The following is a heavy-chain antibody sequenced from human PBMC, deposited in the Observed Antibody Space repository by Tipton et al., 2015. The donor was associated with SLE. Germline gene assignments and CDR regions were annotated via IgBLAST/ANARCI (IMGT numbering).Heavy chain of an antibody. V-gene: IGHV3-23*01. CDR1: GFTFSTNA. CDR3: ARVFVGV. Sequence: GSLRLSCAASGFTFSTNAMSWVRQAPGKGLEWVSAISGSGSSTYYADSVKGRFTISRDNAKNSLYLQMNSLRAEDTAVYYCARVFVGVWGQGTTVTVSS. CDR2: ISGSGSST. D-gene: IGHD3-3*01. J-gene: IGHJ6*02.